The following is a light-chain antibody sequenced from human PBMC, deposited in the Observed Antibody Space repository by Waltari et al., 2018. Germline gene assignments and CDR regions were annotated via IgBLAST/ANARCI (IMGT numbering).Light chain of an antibody. CDR1: QSVSSN. CDR2: GAS. CDR3: QQYSNWPL. Sequence: EAELTQSPATLSVSPGERATLSCRASQSVSSNLAWYQQKPCQAPRLLIYGASTRATGIPARFSGRGSVTEFTLTISSLQSEDFAVYYCQQYSNWPLFGQGTKLEIK. V-gene: IGKV3-15*01. J-gene: IGKJ2*01.